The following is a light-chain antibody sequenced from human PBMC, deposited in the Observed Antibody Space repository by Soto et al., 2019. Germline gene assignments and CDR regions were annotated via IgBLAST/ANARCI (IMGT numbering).Light chain of an antibody. CDR1: QSVSNH. CDR3: QQSYSTPNT. CDR2: AAS. Sequence: DIQMTQSPSSLSASVGDRVTITCRASQSVSNHLNWYQQKPGKAPKLLSYAASSLQSGVPARFSGSGSGTDFALTISSLQPEDFATYYWQQSYSTPNTFGQGTKLEIK. V-gene: IGKV1-39*01. J-gene: IGKJ2*01.